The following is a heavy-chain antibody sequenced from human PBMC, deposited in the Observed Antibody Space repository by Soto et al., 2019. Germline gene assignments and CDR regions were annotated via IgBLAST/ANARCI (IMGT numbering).Heavy chain of an antibody. CDR2: IIPIIGLI. V-gene: IGHV1-69*08. D-gene: IGHD3-22*01. Sequence: QVQLVQSGAEVKKPGSSVKVSCKASGGTFSTYTITWVRQAPGQGLEWMGRIIPIIGLINYAQKFQGRVTIIADKFTGTAYMELIRLRSDDTSVYYCAGDPDSHYNDSHASSYPWGQGTLVTVSS. CDR1: GGTFSTYT. CDR3: AGDPDSHYNDSHASSYP. J-gene: IGHJ5*02.